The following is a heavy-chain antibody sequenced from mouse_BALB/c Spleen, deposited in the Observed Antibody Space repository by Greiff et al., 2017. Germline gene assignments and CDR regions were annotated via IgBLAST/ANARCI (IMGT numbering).Heavy chain of an antibody. Sequence: EVKLVESGGDLVKPGGSLKLSCAASGFTFSSYGMSWVRQTPDKRLEWVATISSGGSYTYYPDSVKGRFTISRDNAKNTLYLQMSSLKSEDTAMYYCARPTDYFDYWGQGTTLTVSS. CDR2: ISSGGSYT. D-gene: IGHD1-1*01. CDR1: GFTFSSYG. J-gene: IGHJ2*01. CDR3: ARPTDYFDY. V-gene: IGHV5-6*01.